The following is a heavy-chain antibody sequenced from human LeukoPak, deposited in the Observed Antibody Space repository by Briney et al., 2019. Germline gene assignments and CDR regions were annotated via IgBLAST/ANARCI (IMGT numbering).Heavy chain of an antibody. J-gene: IGHJ4*02. Sequence: GGSLRLSCEASGFTFSSYSTNWVRQAPGKGLEWVSSISSSSSYIYYADSVKGRFTISRDNAKNSLYLQMNSLRAEDTAVYNCARGSGLAGGVPFGYWGQGTLVTVSS. D-gene: IGHD3-10*01. V-gene: IGHV3-21*01. CDR1: GFTFSSYS. CDR3: ARGSGLAGGVPFGY. CDR2: ISSSSSYI.